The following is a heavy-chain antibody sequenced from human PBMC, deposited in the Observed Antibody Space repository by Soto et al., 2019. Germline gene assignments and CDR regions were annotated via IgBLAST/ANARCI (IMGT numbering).Heavy chain of an antibody. D-gene: IGHD6-19*01. V-gene: IGHV3-21*01. CDR1: GFTFSSYS. CDR2: ISSSSSYI. J-gene: IGHJ6*02. CDR3: AREGYSSGWTEGYYYYGMDV. Sequence: PGGSLRLSCAASGFTFSSYSMNWVRQAPGKGLEWLSSISSSSSYIYYADSVKGRFTISRDNAKNSLYLQMNSLRAEDTAVYYCAREGYSSGWTEGYYYYGMDVWGQGTTVTVSS.